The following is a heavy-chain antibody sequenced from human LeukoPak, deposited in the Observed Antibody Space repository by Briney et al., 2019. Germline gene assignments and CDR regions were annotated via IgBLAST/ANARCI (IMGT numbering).Heavy chain of an antibody. J-gene: IGHJ5*02. CDR1: GYTFTSYY. CDR2: INPSGGST. Sequence: ASVKDSCKPSGYTFTSYYMHWVRQAPGQGLEWMGIINPSGGSTSYAQKFQGGVTMTRDTSTSTVYMELSSLRSEDTAVYYCARGGYSTPNWFDPWGQGTLVTVSS. D-gene: IGHD4-11*01. V-gene: IGHV1-46*01. CDR3: ARGGYSTPNWFDP.